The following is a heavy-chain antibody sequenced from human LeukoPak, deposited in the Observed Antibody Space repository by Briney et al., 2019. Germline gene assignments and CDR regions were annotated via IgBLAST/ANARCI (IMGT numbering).Heavy chain of an antibody. CDR3: ARAGDIVATIWGIHFDY. CDR2: IKQDGSEK. Sequence: GGSLRLSCAASGFTFSSYAMSWVRQAPGKGLEWVANIKQDGSEKYYVDSVKGRFTISRDNAKNSLYLQMNSLRAEDTAVYYCARAGDIVATIWGIHFDYWGQGTLVTVSS. CDR1: GFTFSSYA. J-gene: IGHJ4*02. V-gene: IGHV3-7*01. D-gene: IGHD5-12*01.